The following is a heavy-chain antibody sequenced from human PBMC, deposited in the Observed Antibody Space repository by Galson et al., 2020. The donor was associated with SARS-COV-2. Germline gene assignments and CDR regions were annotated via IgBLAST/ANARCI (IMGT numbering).Heavy chain of an antibody. J-gene: IGHJ3*02. Sequence: GESLKISCAASGFTFSSYAMPWVRQAPGQGLEWVAVISYDGSNKYYADSVKGRFTISRDNSKNTLYLQMNSLRAEDTAVYYCARDASGSYYGAFDIWGQGTMVTVSS. CDR3: ARDASGSYYGAFDI. D-gene: IGHD1-26*01. V-gene: IGHV3-30*04. CDR1: GFTFSSYA. CDR2: ISYDGSNK.